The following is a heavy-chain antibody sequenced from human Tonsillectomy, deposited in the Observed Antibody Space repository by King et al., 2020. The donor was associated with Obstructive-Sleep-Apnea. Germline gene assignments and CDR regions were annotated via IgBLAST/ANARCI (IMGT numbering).Heavy chain of an antibody. CDR1: GFTLRSYA. Sequence: VQLVESGGGLVQPGGSLRLSCAVSGFTLRSYAMSWVRQAPGKGLEWVSTITASGGSTYYPDSMKGRFIISRDTSTNTLSLQMNSLRAEDTAVYYCAKGVEGHNWRDYDSGGQGTRVTVPS. D-gene: IGHD1-1*01. CDR3: AKGVEGHNWRDYDS. CDR2: ITASGGST. V-gene: IGHV3-23*04. J-gene: IGHJ4*02.